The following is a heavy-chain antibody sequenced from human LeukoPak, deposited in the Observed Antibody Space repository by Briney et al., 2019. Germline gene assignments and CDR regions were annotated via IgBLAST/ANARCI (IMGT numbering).Heavy chain of an antibody. V-gene: IGHV4-59*08. CDR2: IDYSGST. J-gene: IGHJ5*02. Sequence: PSETLSLTCTVSGDSISSYYWSWIRQPPGKGLEWIGYIDYSGSTNYNPSLKSRVTISVDTSKNQFSLKLRSVTAADTAVYYCASQQQLVLLDWFDPWGQGTLVTVSS. CDR3: ASQQQLVLLDWFDP. CDR1: GDSISSYY. D-gene: IGHD6-13*01.